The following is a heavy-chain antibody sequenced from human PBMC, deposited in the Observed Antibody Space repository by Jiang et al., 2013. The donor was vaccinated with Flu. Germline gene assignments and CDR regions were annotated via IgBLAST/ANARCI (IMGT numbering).Heavy chain of an antibody. CDR3: ARRSSGGVTGDPIDY. CDR2: IYSSGTT. D-gene: IGHD3-9*01. V-gene: IGHV4-39*02. Sequence: TQTLTCTVSGGSIRTSSYCWGWIRQPPGKGLEWIASIYSSGTTYFNPSLKGRVTISVDTSRNHFSLNVSSVTAADTAVYYCARRSSGGVTGDPIDYWGQGTLVTVSS. CDR1: GGSIRTSSYC. J-gene: IGHJ4*02.